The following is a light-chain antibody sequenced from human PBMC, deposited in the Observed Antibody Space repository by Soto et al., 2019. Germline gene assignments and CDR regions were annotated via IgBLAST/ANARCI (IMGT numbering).Light chain of an antibody. CDR1: QTVSSS. Sequence: EIVLTQSPATLSLSPGERATLSCRASQTVSSSLAWYQHKPGQAPRLLIYEVPNRATGIPARFSGSGSGADFTLTISSLEPGDFALYYCQQHINWPLTFGGGTKV. CDR2: EVP. CDR3: QQHINWPLT. J-gene: IGKJ4*01. V-gene: IGKV3-11*01.